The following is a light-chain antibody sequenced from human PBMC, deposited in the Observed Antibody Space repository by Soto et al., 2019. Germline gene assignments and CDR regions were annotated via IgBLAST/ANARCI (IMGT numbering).Light chain of an antibody. Sequence: QSVLTQPASVSGSPGQSITISCTGTSSDIGGYDYVCWYQQRPGKAPKLIIYDVTNRPSGVSNRFSASKSGNTASLSISGLQAEDEADYYCNSYTSSSTVVFGGGTKVTVL. CDR2: DVT. V-gene: IGLV2-14*01. CDR1: SSDIGGYDY. CDR3: NSYTSSSTVV. J-gene: IGLJ2*01.